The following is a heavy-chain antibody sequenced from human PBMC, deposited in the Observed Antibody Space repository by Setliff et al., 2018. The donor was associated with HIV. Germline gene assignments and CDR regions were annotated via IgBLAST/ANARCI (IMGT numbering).Heavy chain of an antibody. CDR2: ISGSSEST. D-gene: IGHD6-19*01. CDR3: ARVLDSSGWTPSDY. V-gene: IGHV3-23*01. Sequence: GGSLRLSCAASGFTFSRYAMTWVRQAPGKGLEWLSVISGSSESTHYADSVKGRFTISRDNSKNTLYLQINSLRADDTAVYYCARVLDSSGWTPSDYWGQGTLVTVSS. CDR1: GFTFSRYA. J-gene: IGHJ4*02.